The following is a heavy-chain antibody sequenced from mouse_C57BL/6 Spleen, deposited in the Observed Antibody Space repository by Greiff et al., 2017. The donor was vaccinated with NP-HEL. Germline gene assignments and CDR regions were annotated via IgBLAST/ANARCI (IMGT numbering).Heavy chain of an antibody. D-gene: IGHD2-4*01. CDR1: GYAFSSSW. V-gene: IGHV1-82*01. Sequence: VQLQQPGPELVKPGASVKISCKASGYAFSSSWMNWVKQRPGKGLEWIGRIYPGDGDTNYNGKFKGKATLTADKSSSTAYMQLSSLTSEDSAVYFCARRGYYDYDYFDYWGQGTTLTVSS. J-gene: IGHJ2*01. CDR2: IYPGDGDT. CDR3: ARRGYYDYDYFDY.